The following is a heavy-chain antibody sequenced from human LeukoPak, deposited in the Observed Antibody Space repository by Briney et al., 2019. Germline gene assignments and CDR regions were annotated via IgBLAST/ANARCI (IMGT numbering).Heavy chain of an antibody. D-gene: IGHD6-19*01. CDR1: GYSFSTYW. V-gene: IGHV5-51*01. CDR3: ARLVGGVAGMGDYFDF. CDR2: IYPGDSDT. J-gene: IGHJ4*02. Sequence: GESLKISCKGSGYSFSTYWIGWVRQVPGKGLEWMGIIYPGDSDTRESPSFQGQVTMSADRSISTGYLQWSSLKASDSAMYYCARLVGGVAGMGDYFDFWGQGTLVTVYS.